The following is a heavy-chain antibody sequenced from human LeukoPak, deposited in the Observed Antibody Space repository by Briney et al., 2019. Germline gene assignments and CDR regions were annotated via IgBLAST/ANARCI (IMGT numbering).Heavy chain of an antibody. CDR2: INREGNEK. Sequence: GGSLRLSCATSGFAFSSYWMTWVRQAPGKGLEWVANINREGNEKYYVDSVKGRFTISRDNAKNSVDLQMDSLRVEDTAVYYCARVGTWELQRVFDFWGQGTLVTVSS. CDR1: GFAFSSYW. J-gene: IGHJ4*02. D-gene: IGHD4-23*01. CDR3: ARVGTWELQRVFDF. V-gene: IGHV3-7*01.